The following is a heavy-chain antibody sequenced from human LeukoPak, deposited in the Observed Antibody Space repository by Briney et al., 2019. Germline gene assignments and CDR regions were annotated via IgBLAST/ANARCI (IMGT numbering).Heavy chain of an antibody. V-gene: IGHV4-61*02. J-gene: IGHJ4*02. D-gene: IGHD3-10*01. CDR1: GASISDTYY. Sequence: SQTLSLTCTVSGASISDTYYWSWLRQPAGKGLEWIGRIYTSGTTHYNPSLNSRVTISIDTSRKQFSLRLSSVTAADTAIYYCARDFGDWGQGTLVTVSS. CDR3: ARDFGD. CDR2: IYTSGTT.